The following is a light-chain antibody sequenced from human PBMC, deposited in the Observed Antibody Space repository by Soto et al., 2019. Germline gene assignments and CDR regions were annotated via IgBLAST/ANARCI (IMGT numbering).Light chain of an antibody. J-gene: IGLJ2*01. CDR3: CSYAGSFTFDV. CDR2: EGS. Sequence: ALTQPASVSGSPGQSITISCTGTSSDVGNYNLVSWYQQFPGKAPKLIIYEGSRRPSGVSNRFSGSKSGNTASLTISGLQAEDEADYYCCSYAGSFTFDVFGGGTKLTVL. CDR1: SSDVGNYNL. V-gene: IGLV2-23*03.